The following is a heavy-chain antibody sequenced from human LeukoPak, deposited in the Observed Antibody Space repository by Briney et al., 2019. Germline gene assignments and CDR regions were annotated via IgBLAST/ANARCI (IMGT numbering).Heavy chain of an antibody. CDR1: GYTFTSYD. CDR3: ARGSMEGDPSDY. J-gene: IGHJ4*02. D-gene: IGHD1-1*01. CDR2: MNPNSGNT. V-gene: IGHV1-8*01. Sequence: GASVKVSCKAPGYTFTSYDINWVRQATGQGLEWMGWMNPNSGNTGYAQKFQGRVTMTRNTSISTAYMELSSLRSEDTAVYYCARGSMEGDPSDYWGQGTLVTVSS.